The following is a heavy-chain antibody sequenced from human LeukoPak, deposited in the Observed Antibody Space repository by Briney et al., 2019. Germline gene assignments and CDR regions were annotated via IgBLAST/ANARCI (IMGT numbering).Heavy chain of an antibody. CDR3: ACRFLEWPKA. Sequence: GGSLRLSCAASGFAFSSYEMNWVRQAPGKGLEWISHISSSGNTIYYADSVKGRFTISRDNAKNSLHLQMNSLRAEDTAVYYCACRFLEWPKAWGQGTLVTVSS. CDR2: ISSSGNTI. J-gene: IGHJ5*02. D-gene: IGHD3-3*01. V-gene: IGHV3-48*03. CDR1: GFAFSSYE.